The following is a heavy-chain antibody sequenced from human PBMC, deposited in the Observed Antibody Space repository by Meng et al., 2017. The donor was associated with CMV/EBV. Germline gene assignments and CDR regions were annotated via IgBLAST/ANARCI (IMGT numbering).Heavy chain of an antibody. D-gene: IGHD2-2*02. J-gene: IGHJ6*02. CDR2: IYYSGST. CDR1: GGSISSYY. Sequence: GSLRLSCTVSGGSISSYYWSWIRQPPGKGLEWIGYIYYSGSTNYNPSLKSRVTISVDTSKNQFSLKLSSVTAADTAVYYCARDGRGIWDCSSTSCYNPYYYYGMDVWGQGTTVTVSS. CDR3: ARDGRGIWDCSSTSCYNPYYYYGMDV. V-gene: IGHV4-59*01.